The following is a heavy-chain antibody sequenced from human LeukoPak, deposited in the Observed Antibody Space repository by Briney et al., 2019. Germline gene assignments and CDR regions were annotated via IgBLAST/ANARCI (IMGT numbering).Heavy chain of an antibody. CDR1: GFTFSSYA. CDR3: ARPRYSGSYLDAFDN. V-gene: IGHV3-30-3*01. J-gene: IGHJ3*02. Sequence: GGSLRLSCAASGFTFSSYAMHWVRQAPGKGLEWVAVISYDGSNKHYADSVKGRFTISRDNSKNTLYLQMNSLRAEDTAVYYCARPRYSGSYLDAFDNWGQGTMVTVSS. D-gene: IGHD1-26*01. CDR2: ISYDGSNK.